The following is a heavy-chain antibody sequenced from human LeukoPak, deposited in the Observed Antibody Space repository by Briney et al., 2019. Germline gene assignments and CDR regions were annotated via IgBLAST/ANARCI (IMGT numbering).Heavy chain of an antibody. V-gene: IGHV3-23*01. D-gene: IGHD3-16*01. Sequence: PGGSLRLSCVASGFTFSTYAMTWVRQAPGKGLEWVSALSASGATTYYADSVKGWFTISRDNSKNTLYLQMNSLRAEDTAVYYCAKRWGSPYYFDYWGQGTLVTVSS. J-gene: IGHJ4*02. CDR1: GFTFSTYA. CDR3: AKRWGSPYYFDY. CDR2: LSASGATT.